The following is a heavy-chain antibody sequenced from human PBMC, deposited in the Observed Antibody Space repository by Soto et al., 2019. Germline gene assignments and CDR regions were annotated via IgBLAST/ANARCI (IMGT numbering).Heavy chain of an antibody. CDR3: ARGIVRGVRTFDY. J-gene: IGHJ4*02. V-gene: IGHV4-34*01. CDR1: GGSFSGYY. Sequence: QVQLQQWGAGLLKPSETLSLTCAVYGGSFSGYYWSWIRQPPGKGLEWIGEINHSGSTNYNPSLKSRVTISVDTSKNQFSLKLSSVTAADTAVYYCARGIVRGVRTFDYWGQGTLVTVSS. CDR2: INHSGST. D-gene: IGHD3-10*01.